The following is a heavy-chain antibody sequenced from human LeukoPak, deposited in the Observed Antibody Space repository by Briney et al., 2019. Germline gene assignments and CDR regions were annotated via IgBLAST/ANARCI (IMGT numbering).Heavy chain of an antibody. V-gene: IGHV4-39*07. D-gene: IGHD3-22*01. Sequence: SETLSLTCTVSGGSISSSSYYWGWIRQPPGKGLEWIGSIYYSGSTYYNPSLKSRVTISVDMSKNQFSLKLSSVTAADTAVYYCARDYYYDSSGYYTSSYYYMDVWGKGTTVTISS. CDR1: GGSISSSSYY. CDR2: IYYSGST. J-gene: IGHJ6*03. CDR3: ARDYYYDSSGYYTSSYYYMDV.